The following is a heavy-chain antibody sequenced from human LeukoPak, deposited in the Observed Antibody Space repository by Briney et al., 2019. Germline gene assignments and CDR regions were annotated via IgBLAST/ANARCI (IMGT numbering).Heavy chain of an antibody. CDR1: GFTFDDYA. CDR2: ISWNSGSI. CDR3: AKDIEGSATRGYFDY. J-gene: IGHJ4*02. V-gene: IGHV3-9*01. Sequence: PGRSLRLSCAASGFTFDDYAMHWVRQAPGKGLEWVSGISWNSGSIGYADSVKGRFTISRDNAKNSPYLQMNSLRAEDTALYYCAKDIEGSATRGYFDYWGQGTLVTVSS. D-gene: IGHD5-24*01.